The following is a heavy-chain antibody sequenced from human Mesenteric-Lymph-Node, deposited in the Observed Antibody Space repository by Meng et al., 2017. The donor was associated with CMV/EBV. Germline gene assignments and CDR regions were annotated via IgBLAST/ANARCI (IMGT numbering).Heavy chain of an antibody. J-gene: IGHJ5*02. V-gene: IGHV4-59*01. CDR2: IYYNGST. CDR3: AREVPYYDFWSGYSAHSNWFDP. D-gene: IGHD3-3*01. Sequence: SYYWGWIRQPPEKGLEWIGYIYYNGSTNYNPSLKSRVTISVDTSKNQFSLKLSSVTAADTAVYYCAREVPYYDFWSGYSAHSNWFDPWGQGTLVTVSS. CDR1: SYY.